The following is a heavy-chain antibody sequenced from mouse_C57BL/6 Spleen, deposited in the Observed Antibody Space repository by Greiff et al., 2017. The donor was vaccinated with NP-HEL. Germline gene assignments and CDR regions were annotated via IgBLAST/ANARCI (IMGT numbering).Heavy chain of an antibody. D-gene: IGHD1-1*01. CDR2: IRNKANGYTT. V-gene: IGHV7-3*01. CDR1: GFTFTDYY. Sequence: DVMLVESGGGLVQPGGSLSLSCAASGFTFTDYYMSWVRQPPGKALEWLGFIRNKANGYTTEYSASVKGRFTISRDNSQSILYLQMNALRAEDNATYYCARLGTVVATDWYFDVWGTGTTVTVSS. CDR3: ARLGTVVATDWYFDV. J-gene: IGHJ1*03.